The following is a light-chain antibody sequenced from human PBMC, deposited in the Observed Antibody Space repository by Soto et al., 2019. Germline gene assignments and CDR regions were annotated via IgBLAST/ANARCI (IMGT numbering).Light chain of an antibody. CDR3: QHYDHSWT. J-gene: IGKJ1*01. Sequence: EVVLTQSPGTLSLSPRERATLSCRASQSVSHNYSAWYQQKPGRAPRLLIYGASSRATGVPGRFSGSGSGTDFTLTITALEPGYFAVYWCQHYDHSWTFGQGTKVEIK. CDR1: QSVSHNY. CDR2: GAS. V-gene: IGKV3-20*01.